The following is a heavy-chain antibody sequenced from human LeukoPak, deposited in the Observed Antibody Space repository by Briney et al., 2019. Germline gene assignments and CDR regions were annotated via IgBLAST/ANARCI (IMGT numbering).Heavy chain of an antibody. V-gene: IGHV3-11*04. J-gene: IGHJ3*01. CDR2: ISSSGSNT. CDR1: GFTFSDDW. D-gene: IGHD3-22*01. CDR3: AAYYYDSSPKAV. Sequence: GGSLRLSCAASGFTFSDDWMNWVRQAPGKGLEWVSFISSSGSNTYYADSVKGRFTISRDNAKSSLYLQMNSLRAEDTAVYYCAAYYYDSSPKAVWGQGTMVTVSS.